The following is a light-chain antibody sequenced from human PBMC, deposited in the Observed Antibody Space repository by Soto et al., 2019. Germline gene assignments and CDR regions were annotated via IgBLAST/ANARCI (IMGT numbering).Light chain of an antibody. J-gene: IGKJ1*01. CDR2: TTS. CDR3: QQSYSTHRT. Sequence: DIQMTQSPSSLSASVGDRVTITCRASQSIRSDLNWYQQRPGKAPKLLIYTTSNLESGVPSRFSGSGSGTDFTLTISNLQPEDFETYYCQQSYSTHRTFGQGTKVDIK. V-gene: IGKV1-39*01. CDR1: QSIRSD.